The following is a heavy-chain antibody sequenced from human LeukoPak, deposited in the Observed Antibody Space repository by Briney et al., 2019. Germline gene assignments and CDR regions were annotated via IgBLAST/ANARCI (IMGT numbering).Heavy chain of an antibody. D-gene: IGHD5-12*01. V-gene: IGHV3-66*01. CDR3: ARVGAPGYAYYFDY. J-gene: IGHJ4*02. CDR1: GFTVSSNY. Sequence: PGGSLRLSCAASGFTVSSNYMSWVRQAPGKGLEWVSVIYSGGSTYYADSVKGRFTISRDNSKNTLYLQMNSLRAEDTAVYYCARVGAPGYAYYFDYWGQGTLVTVSS. CDR2: IYSGGST.